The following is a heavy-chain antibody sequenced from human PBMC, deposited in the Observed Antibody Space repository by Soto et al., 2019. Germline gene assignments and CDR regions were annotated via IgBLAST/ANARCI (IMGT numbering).Heavy chain of an antibody. Sequence: EVQLVESGGGLVKPGGSLRLSCAASGFTFSSYSMNWVRQAPGKGLEWVSSISSSSSYIYYAASVKGRFTISGDNAKNSLYLQMNSLRAEDTAVYYCARVGCSSTSCYSDYVRDYWGQGTLVTVSS. J-gene: IGHJ4*02. CDR2: ISSSSSYI. CDR1: GFTFSSYS. CDR3: ARVGCSSTSCYSDYVRDY. D-gene: IGHD2-2*01. V-gene: IGHV3-21*01.